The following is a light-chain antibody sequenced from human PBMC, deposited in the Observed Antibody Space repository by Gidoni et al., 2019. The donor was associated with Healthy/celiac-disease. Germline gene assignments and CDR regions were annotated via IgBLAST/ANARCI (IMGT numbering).Light chain of an antibody. CDR2: QDS. Sequence: SYDPTQPPSVSVSPGQTASITCSGDKLGDKYACWYQQKPGQSPVLVIYQDSKRPSGIPERFSGSNSGNTATLTISGTQAMDEADYYCQAWDSSTHVVFGGGTKLTVL. V-gene: IGLV3-1*01. J-gene: IGLJ2*01. CDR1: KLGDKY. CDR3: QAWDSSTHVV.